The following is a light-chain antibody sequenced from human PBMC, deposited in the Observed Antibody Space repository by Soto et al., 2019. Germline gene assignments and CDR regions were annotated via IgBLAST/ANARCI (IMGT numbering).Light chain of an antibody. Sequence: EIVLTQSPGTLSVSPGERATLSCRASQTLDSKYFACYQQKPGQAPSLLIYGTSSRATGIPDRFSGSGSETDFTLTISRLEREDSAVYYCQQYTSWTFGQGTKVEI. CDR1: QTLDSKY. CDR2: GTS. V-gene: IGKV3-20*01. CDR3: QQYTSWT. J-gene: IGKJ1*01.